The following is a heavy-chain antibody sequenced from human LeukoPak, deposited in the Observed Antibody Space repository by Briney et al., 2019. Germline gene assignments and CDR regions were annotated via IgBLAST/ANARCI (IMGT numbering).Heavy chain of an antibody. Sequence: SETLSVTCAVYGGSFSGYYWTWIRQRPGKGLEWIGEINHSGSTNYNPSLKSRVTISVDTSKNQFSLKLSSVTAADTAVYYCARAGKYYYGSYWFDPWGQGTLVTVSS. CDR1: GGSFSGYY. D-gene: IGHD3-10*01. CDR3: ARAGKYYYGSYWFDP. V-gene: IGHV4-34*01. CDR2: INHSGST. J-gene: IGHJ5*02.